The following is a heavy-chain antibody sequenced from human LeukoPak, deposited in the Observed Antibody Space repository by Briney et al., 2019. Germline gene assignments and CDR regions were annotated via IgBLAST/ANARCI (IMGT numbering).Heavy chain of an antibody. CDR2: ISSSSSYI. Sequence: PGGSLRLSCAASGFTFSSYSMNWVRQAPGKGLEWVSSISSSSSYIYYADSVKGRFTISRDNAKNSLYLQMNSLRAEDTAVYYCARDDPKLNPPPAFTMVRGVMDYWGQGTLVTVSS. D-gene: IGHD3-10*01. CDR3: ARDDPKLNPPPAFTMVRGVMDY. J-gene: IGHJ4*02. V-gene: IGHV3-21*01. CDR1: GFTFSSYS.